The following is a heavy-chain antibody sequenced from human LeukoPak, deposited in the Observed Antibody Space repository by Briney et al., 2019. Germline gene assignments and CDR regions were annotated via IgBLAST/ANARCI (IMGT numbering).Heavy chain of an antibody. CDR3: TRGGDPYKVGNF. D-gene: IGHD2-21*01. Sequence: AETLTLTCTVSDDSISTNSYYWSWIRQPPGKGLECIGTLHFSGTPYYSPSLNSRISISVDTSKKQFSLRLRSVTATDTAVYYCTRGGDPYKVGNFWGQGTLVTVSS. CDR1: DDSISTNSYY. CDR2: LHFSGTP. V-gene: IGHV4-39*01. J-gene: IGHJ4*02.